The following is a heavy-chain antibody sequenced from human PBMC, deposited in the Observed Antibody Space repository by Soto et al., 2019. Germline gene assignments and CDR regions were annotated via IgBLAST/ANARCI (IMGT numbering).Heavy chain of an antibody. D-gene: IGHD2-15*01. J-gene: IGHJ4*02. V-gene: IGHV3-15*01. CDR3: AAYSLLDY. CDR2: IKSKTDGGTT. Sequence: PGGSLRLSCAASGFIFNNAWMNWVRQAPGKGLEWVGRIKSKTDGGTTDYAAYVKGRFTISRDDSKNTLYLQMNSLKTEDTGVYYCAAYSLLDYWGQGTLVTVSS. CDR1: GFIFNNAW.